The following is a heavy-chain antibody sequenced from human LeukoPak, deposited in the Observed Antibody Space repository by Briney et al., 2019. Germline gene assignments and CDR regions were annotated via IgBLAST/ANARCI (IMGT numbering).Heavy chain of an antibody. CDR2: IDWDDDK. Sequence: ESGPALVKPTQTLTLTCTFSGFSLSTSGMCVSWIRHPPGKALEWLALIDWDDDKYYSTSLKTRLTISKDTSKNQVVLTMTNMDPVDTATYYCARTERCSSTSWVSFDPWGQGTLVTVSS. CDR1: GFSLSTSGMC. V-gene: IGHV2-70*01. CDR3: ARTERCSSTSWVSFDP. D-gene: IGHD2-2*01. J-gene: IGHJ5*02.